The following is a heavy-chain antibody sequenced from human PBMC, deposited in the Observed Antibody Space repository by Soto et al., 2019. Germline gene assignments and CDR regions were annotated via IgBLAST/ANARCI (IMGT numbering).Heavy chain of an antibody. J-gene: IGHJ3*02. CDR1: GGTFSSYT. CDR2: IIPILGIA. CDR3: ARDGGSGWYRGTNRDDAFDI. V-gene: IGHV1-69*08. D-gene: IGHD6-19*01. Sequence: QVQLVQSGAEVKKPGSSVKVSCKASGGTFSSYTISWVRQAPGQGLEWMGRIIPILGIANYAQKFQGRVTITADKSTSTAYMELSSLRSEDTAVYYCARDGGSGWYRGTNRDDAFDIWGQGTMVTVSS.